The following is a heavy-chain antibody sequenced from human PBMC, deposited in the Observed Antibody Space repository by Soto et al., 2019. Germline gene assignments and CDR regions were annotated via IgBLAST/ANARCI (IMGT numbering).Heavy chain of an antibody. CDR3: ARHGLVIRGAKMDV. D-gene: IGHD3-10*01. V-gene: IGHV5-51*01. Sequence: EVQLVQSGTEAKKPGESLNISCKASGYSFTGYWVAWVREVPGKGLEWMGIIYPSDSDFRYSPSFQGLVTFSVDKSINTAYLHWGSLKASDTAIYYCARHGLVIRGAKMDVWGQGTTVTVAS. CDR2: IYPSDSDF. J-gene: IGHJ6*02. CDR1: GYSFTGYW.